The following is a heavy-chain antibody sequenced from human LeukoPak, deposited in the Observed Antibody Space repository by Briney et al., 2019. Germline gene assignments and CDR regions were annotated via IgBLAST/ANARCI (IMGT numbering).Heavy chain of an antibody. CDR1: GFIFSSYV. D-gene: IGHD4-17*01. CDR2: SSGSGGKT. J-gene: IGHJ6*02. CDR3: AKEATVTTQYHFYGMDL. V-gene: IGHV3-23*01. Sequence: GRSLSLFCAASGFIFSSYVVSWVRQAPGKGLEWVSGSSGSGGKTYYADSVKGRFTISRDNSKNTLYLQMNSLRAEDTAVYYCAKEATVTTQYHFYGMDLWGQGTTVTVSS.